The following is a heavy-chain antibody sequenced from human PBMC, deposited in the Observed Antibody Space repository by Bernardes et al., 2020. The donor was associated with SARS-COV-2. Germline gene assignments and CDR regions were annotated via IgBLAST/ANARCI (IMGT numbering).Heavy chain of an antibody. Sequence: ASVKVSCKASGYTFTGYYIHWVRRAPGQGLEWMGWINPNSGGTNYAQKFQGRVTMTGDTSIRTAYMELSSLISDDTAVYYCARGPGWFYFDYWGLGTMVTVSS. CDR1: GYTFTGYY. CDR3: ARGPGWFYFDY. V-gene: IGHV1-2*02. D-gene: IGHD2-15*01. CDR2: INPNSGGT. J-gene: IGHJ4*02.